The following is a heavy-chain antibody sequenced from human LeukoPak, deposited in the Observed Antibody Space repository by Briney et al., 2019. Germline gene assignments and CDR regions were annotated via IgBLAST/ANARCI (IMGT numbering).Heavy chain of an antibody. CDR3: ASVRVSNYGSLGD. CDR1: GFTVSSNY. Sequence: PGGSLRLSCAASGFTVSSNYMSWVRQAPGKGLEWVSVIYSGGSTFYAASVKGRFSISRDNSKNTLYLQMNGLRAEDTAVYYCASVRVSNYGSLGDWGQGPLLTVP. J-gene: IGHJ1*01. CDR2: IYSGGST. V-gene: IGHV3-53*01. D-gene: IGHD3-10*01.